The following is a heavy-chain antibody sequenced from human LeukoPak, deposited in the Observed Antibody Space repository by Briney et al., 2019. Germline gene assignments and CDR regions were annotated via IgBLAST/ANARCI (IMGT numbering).Heavy chain of an antibody. CDR2: IDHSGST. V-gene: IGHV4-34*01. CDR3: ARRPRNSGTYDGPSGLDY. J-gene: IGHJ4*02. D-gene: IGHD1-26*01. CDR1: GESFSGYY. Sequence: SETLSLTCAVYGESFSGYYWSWIRQPPGKGLEWIGEIDHSGSTNYNPSLKSRVTISAETSKNQFSLKLDSVTAADTAMFFCARRPRNSGTYDGPSGLDYWGQGTLVTVSS.